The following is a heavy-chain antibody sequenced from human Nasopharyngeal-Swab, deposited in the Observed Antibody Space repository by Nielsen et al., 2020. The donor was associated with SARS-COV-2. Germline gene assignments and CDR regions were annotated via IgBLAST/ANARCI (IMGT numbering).Heavy chain of an antibody. J-gene: IGHJ4*02. CDR1: GFPFSVFD. CDR2: ISGGDDTT. Sequence: GESLKISCTASGFPFSVFDMSWVRRAPGKGLEWVAFISGGDDTTHYANSVKGRFTVSRDSSKNTLFLQMNGLSVDDTALYYCTKGGWLDDWGQGTLVTVSS. CDR3: TKGGWLDD. V-gene: IGHV3-23*01. D-gene: IGHD6-19*01.